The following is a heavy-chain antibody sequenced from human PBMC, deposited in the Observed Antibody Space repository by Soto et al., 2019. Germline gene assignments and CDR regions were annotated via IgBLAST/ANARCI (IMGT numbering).Heavy chain of an antibody. D-gene: IGHD6-19*01. CDR3: QRGEVTGTSLFDY. V-gene: IGHV3-48*02. Sequence: XVFLRLSFAVSGFTLTTYRMNWVRQAPGKGLEWISFINKNGFTIYYADSVKGRFTISRDYAKNSLYLQMDSLRHEDTAVYYCQRGEVTGTSLFDYWGLGTLVTVSS. CDR1: GFTLTTYR. J-gene: IGHJ4*02. CDR2: INKNGFTI.